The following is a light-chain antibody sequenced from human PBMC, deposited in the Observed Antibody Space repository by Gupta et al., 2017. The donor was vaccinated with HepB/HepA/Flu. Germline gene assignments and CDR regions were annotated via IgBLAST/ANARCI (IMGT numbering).Light chain of an antibody. CDR2: NNN. V-gene: IGLV1-44*01. CDR1: RPNIGNNP. CDR3: ASWDDSLNGVV. Sequence: QSVLTQPPSASGTPGQRVTMSCSGSRPNIGNNPVNWYQQFPGTAPKLLIYNNNQRPSGVPDRFSGSRSGTSASLTISGPHAEDEADYYCASWDDSLNGVVFGGGTKLTVL. J-gene: IGLJ3*02.